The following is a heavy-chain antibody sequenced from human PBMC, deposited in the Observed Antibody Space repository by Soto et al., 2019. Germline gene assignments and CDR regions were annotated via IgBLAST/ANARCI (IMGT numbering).Heavy chain of an antibody. V-gene: IGHV5-51*01. CDR2: VYPGDSET. D-gene: IGHD5-18*01. Sequence: GESLKISCKASGYKFTTYWIGWVRQMPGKGLEWMGIVYPGDSETRYSPSFQGHVTVSADTSLSTAYLHWNSLWASDTAMYYCARHSAAGGYNCDALDLCGQGSMVTVSS. J-gene: IGHJ3*01. CDR1: GYKFTTYW. CDR3: ARHSAAGGYNCDALDL.